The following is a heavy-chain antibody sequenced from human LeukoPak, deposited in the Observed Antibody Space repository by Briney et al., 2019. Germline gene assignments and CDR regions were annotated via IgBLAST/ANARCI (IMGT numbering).Heavy chain of an antibody. CDR1: GFTFSSFG. V-gene: IGHV3-33*01. D-gene: IGHD6-13*01. J-gene: IGHJ4*02. CDR2: IWYDGSNK. CDR3: ARANSSSWDSFDY. Sequence: QAGGSLRLSCTASGFTFSSFGMHWVRQAPGKGLEWVAVIWYDGSNKYYADSVKGRFTISRDNSKNTLYLQMNSLRAEDTAVYYCARANSSSWDSFDYWGQGTLVTVSS.